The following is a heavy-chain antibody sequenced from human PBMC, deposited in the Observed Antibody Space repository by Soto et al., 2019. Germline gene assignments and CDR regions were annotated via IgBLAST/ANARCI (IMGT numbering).Heavy chain of an antibody. J-gene: IGHJ6*02. CDR2: IYYSGST. D-gene: IGHD3-22*01. Sequence: SETLSLTCTVSGGSISSYYWSWIRQPPGKGLEWIGYIYYSGSTNYNPSLKSRVTISVDTSKNQFSLKLSSVTAADTAVYYCARVTAFMADSYYYGMDVWGQGTTVTVSS. V-gene: IGHV4-59*01. CDR1: GGSISSYY. CDR3: ARVTAFMADSYYYGMDV.